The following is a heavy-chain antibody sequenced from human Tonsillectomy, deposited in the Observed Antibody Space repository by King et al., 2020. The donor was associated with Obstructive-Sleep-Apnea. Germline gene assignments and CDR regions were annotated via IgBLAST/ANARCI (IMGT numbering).Heavy chain of an antibody. Sequence: QLVQSGGGLVKPGGSLRLSCAASGFTFSSYSMNWVRQAPGKGLEWVSSISSSSSYIYYADSVKGRFTISRDNAKNSLYLQMNSLEAEDTAVYYCARDCGGVACDFDYWGQGTLVTVSS. V-gene: IGHV3-21*01. CDR2: ISSSSSYI. D-gene: IGHD2-21*01. CDR1: GFTFSSYS. CDR3: ARDCGGVACDFDY. J-gene: IGHJ4*02.